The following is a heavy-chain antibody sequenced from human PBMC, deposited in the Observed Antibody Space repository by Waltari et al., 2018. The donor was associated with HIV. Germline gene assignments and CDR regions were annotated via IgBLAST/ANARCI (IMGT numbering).Heavy chain of an antibody. J-gene: IGHJ4*02. CDR1: GFTFSNYF. CDR3: VKDVGATYFDY. CDR2: ISYDGSST. V-gene: IGHV3-30*18. D-gene: IGHD1-26*01. Sequence: QVQLVESGGGVVQPGRSLSLSCAASGFTFSNYFMHWVRLAPGKGPEWLTFISYDGSSTYYADSVKGRFTISRDNSKNTLYLQMNSLRPEDTAVYYCVKDVGATYFDYWGQGTLVTVSS.